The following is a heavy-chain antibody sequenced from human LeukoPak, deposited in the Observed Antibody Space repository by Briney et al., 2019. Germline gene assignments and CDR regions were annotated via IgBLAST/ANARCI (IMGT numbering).Heavy chain of an antibody. CDR1: GYTFTGYY. V-gene: IGHV1-2*02. CDR3: ARESIAAAGTNDY. Sequence: GASVKVSCKASGYTFTGYYMHWVRQAPGQGLEWMGWINPNSGGTNYAQKFQGRVTMTRDTSISTAYMELSRLRSDDTAVYYCARESIAAAGTNDYWGQGTLVTVSS. D-gene: IGHD6-13*01. J-gene: IGHJ4*02. CDR2: INPNSGGT.